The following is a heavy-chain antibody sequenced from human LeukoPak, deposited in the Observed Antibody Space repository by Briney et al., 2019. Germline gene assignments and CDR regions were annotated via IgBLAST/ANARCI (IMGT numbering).Heavy chain of an antibody. CDR1: GGTFSSYA. J-gene: IGHJ4*02. V-gene: IGHV1-69*04. CDR2: IIPILGIA. Sequence: ASVKVSYKASGGTFSSYAISWVRQAPGQGLEWMGRIIPILGIANYAQKFQGRVTITADKSTSTAYMELSSLRSEDTAVYYCARRAVAGPSFDYWGQGTLVTVSS. D-gene: IGHD6-19*01. CDR3: ARRAVAGPSFDY.